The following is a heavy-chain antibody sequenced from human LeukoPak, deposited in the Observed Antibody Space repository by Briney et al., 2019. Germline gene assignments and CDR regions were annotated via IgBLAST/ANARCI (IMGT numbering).Heavy chain of an antibody. CDR2: IYSSGST. CDR3: AIVRKVGATMRYSYYYMDV. CDR1: GGSISSYY. V-gene: IGHV4-4*07. D-gene: IGHD1-26*01. Sequence: SETLSLTCTVSGGSISSYYWSWIRQPAGKGLEWIGHIYSSGSTNYNPSLKSRVTMSVDTSKNQFSLNLNSVTAADTAVYYCAIVRKVGATMRYSYYYMDVWGKGTTVTISS. J-gene: IGHJ6*03.